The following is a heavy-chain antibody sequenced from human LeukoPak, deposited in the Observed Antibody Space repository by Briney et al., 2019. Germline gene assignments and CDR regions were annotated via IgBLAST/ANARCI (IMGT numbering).Heavy chain of an antibody. CDR1: GGTFSSYA. J-gene: IGHJ6*02. D-gene: IGHD1-1*01. CDR2: IIPILGIA. Sequence: SVKVSCKASGGTFSSYAISWGRQAPGQGLEWMGRIIPILGIANYAQKFQGRVTITADKSTSTAYMELSSLRSEDTAVYYCARAVNEGYYYYYGMDVWGQGTTVTVSS. CDR3: ARAVNEGYYYYYGMDV. V-gene: IGHV1-69*04.